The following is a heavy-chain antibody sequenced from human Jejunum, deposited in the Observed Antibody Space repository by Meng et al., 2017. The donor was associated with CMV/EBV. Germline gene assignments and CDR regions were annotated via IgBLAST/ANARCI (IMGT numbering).Heavy chain of an antibody. Sequence: SCTASGFTFSDFSMTWVRQAPGKGLEWVSVVYAAGSETSYADSVKGRFTISRDNSRNTVYLQMNSLRAEDTAIYYCAGGYSRGMDVWGQGTTVTVSS. CDR2: VYAAGSET. CDR1: GFTFSDFS. V-gene: IGHV3-23*03. D-gene: IGHD2-2*03. J-gene: IGHJ6*02. CDR3: AGGYSRGMDV.